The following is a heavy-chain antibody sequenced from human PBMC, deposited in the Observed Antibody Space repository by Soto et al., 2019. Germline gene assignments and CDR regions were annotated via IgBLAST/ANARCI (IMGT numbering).Heavy chain of an antibody. CDR3: ARVYSEYNFYYYGMDI. Sequence: QVQLVQSGAEVRKPGSSVTVSCRASGGSFSTFGISWVRQAPGQGLEWMGGIIPTFGTANHAQISQDRVTITADESTSTAYMELRSLRPEDTAVFYRARVYSEYNFYYYGMDIWGQGTTVTVSS. D-gene: IGHD5-18*01. J-gene: IGHJ6*02. CDR1: GGSFSTFG. V-gene: IGHV1-69*01. CDR2: IIPTFGTA.